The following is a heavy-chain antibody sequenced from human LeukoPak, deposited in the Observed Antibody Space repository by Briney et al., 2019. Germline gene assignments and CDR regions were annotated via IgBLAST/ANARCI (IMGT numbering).Heavy chain of an antibody. CDR1: GCTFTAYY. Sequence: ASVKVSCKASGCTFTAYYMHWVRQAPGQGLEWMGRINPNSGGTNYAQKFQGRVTMTRDTSIITAYMELTRLRSDDTAVYYCATLWEASMVTKGNWGQGTLVTVSS. CDR2: INPNSGGT. D-gene: IGHD3-10*01. CDR3: ATLWEASMVTKGN. V-gene: IGHV1-2*06. J-gene: IGHJ4*02.